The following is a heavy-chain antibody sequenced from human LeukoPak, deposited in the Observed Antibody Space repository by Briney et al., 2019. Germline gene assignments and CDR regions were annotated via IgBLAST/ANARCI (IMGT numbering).Heavy chain of an antibody. V-gene: IGHV1-2*02. CDR2: INPNSGGT. CDR3: ARVYDFWSGPFDY. J-gene: IGHJ4*02. Sequence: GASVKVSCKASGYTFTGYYMHWVRQAPGRGLEWMGWINPNSGGTNYGQKFQGRVTMTRDTSISTAYMELSRLRSDDTAVYYCARVYDFWSGPFDYWGQGTLVTVSS. CDR1: GYTFTGYY. D-gene: IGHD3-3*01.